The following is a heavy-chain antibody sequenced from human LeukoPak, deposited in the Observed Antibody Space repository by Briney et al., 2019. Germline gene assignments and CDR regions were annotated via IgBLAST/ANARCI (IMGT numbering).Heavy chain of an antibody. CDR3: ARDPQSGSYYMYYFDN. CDR1: GFTFSSYA. D-gene: IGHD1-26*01. V-gene: IGHV3-23*01. Sequence: GGSLRLSCAASGFTFSSYAMSWVRQAPGKGLEWVSAISGSGGSTYYADSVKGRFTISRDNSKNTLYLQMNSLRAEDTAVYYCARDPQSGSYYMYYFDNWGQGTLVTVSS. J-gene: IGHJ4*02. CDR2: ISGSGGST.